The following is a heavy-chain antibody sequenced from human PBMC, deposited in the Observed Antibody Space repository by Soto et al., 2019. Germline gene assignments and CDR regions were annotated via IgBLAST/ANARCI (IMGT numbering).Heavy chain of an antibody. CDR2: IIPIFGTA. V-gene: IGHV1-69*13. Sequence: GASVKVSCTASGGTFSSYAISWVRQAPGQGLEWMGGIIPIFGTANYAQKFQGRVTITADESTSTAYMELSSLRSEDTAVYYCAVDPYYYDSSGYYCCGFWGQGTLGTVSS. J-gene: IGHJ4*02. D-gene: IGHD3-22*01. CDR1: GGTFSSYA. CDR3: AVDPYYYDSSGYYCCGF.